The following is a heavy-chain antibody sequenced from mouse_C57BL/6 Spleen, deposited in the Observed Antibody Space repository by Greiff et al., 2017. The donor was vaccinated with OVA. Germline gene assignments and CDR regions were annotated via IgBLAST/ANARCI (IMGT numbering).Heavy chain of an antibody. D-gene: IGHD4-1*01. CDR3: ARKELSDWYFDV. CDR2: IYPSDSET. CDR1: GYTFTSYW. J-gene: IGHJ1*03. Sequence: QVKLQQPGAELVRPGSSVKLSCKASGYTFTSYWMDWVKQRPGQGLEWIGNIYPSDSETHYNQKFKDKATLTVDKSSSTAYMQLSSLTSEDSAVYYCARKELSDWYFDVWGTGTTVTVAS. V-gene: IGHV1-61*01.